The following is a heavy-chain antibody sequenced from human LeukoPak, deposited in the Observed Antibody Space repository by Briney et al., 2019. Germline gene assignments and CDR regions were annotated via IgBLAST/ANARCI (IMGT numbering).Heavy chain of an antibody. V-gene: IGHV4-4*07. CDR2: IYTSGST. Sequence: PSETLSLTCTVSGGSISSYYWSWIRQPAGKGLEWIGRIYTSGSTNYNPSLKSRATMSVDTSKNQFSLKLSSVTAADTAVYYCARDAEYCSSTSCYIPNYYYYGMDVWGQGTTVTVSS. D-gene: IGHD2-2*02. J-gene: IGHJ6*02. CDR3: ARDAEYCSSTSCYIPNYYYYGMDV. CDR1: GGSISSYY.